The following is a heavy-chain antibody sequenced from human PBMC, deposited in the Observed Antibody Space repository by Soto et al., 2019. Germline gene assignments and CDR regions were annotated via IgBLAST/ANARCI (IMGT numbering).Heavy chain of an antibody. CDR2: INHSGST. D-gene: IGHD3-3*01. J-gene: IGHJ6*02. CDR1: GFSFSSYS. CDR3: ARGCYDFWSGYYCYYYYYGMDV. V-gene: IGHV4-34*01. Sequence: GSLRLSCAASGFSFSSYSMSWIRQAPGKGLEWIGEINHSGSTNYNPSLKSRVTISVDTSKNQFSLKLSSVTAADTAVYYCARGCYDFWSGYYCYYYYYGMDVWGQGTTVTVSS.